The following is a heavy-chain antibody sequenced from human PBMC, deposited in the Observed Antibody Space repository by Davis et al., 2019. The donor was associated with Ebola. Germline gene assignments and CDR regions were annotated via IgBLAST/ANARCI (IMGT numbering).Heavy chain of an antibody. V-gene: IGHV1-3*01. CDR1: GYTFTSYA. D-gene: IGHD1-26*01. CDR3: ARGSGGGIVGAYQ. J-gene: IGHJ4*02. CDR2: INAGNGNT. Sequence: ASVTVSCKASGYTFTSYAMHWVRQAPGQRLEWMGWINAGNGNTKYSQKFQGRVTITRDTSASTAYMELSSLRSEDTAVYYCARGSGGGIVGAYQWGQGTLVTVSS.